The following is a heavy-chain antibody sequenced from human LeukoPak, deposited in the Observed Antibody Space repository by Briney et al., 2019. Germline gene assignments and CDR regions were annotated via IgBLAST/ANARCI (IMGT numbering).Heavy chain of an antibody. CDR1: GGSISSSSYY. CDR3: ARGGRPSNWFDP. D-gene: IGHD3-16*01. V-gene: IGHV4-39*07. Sequence: SETLSLTCTVPGGSISSSSYYWGWIRQPPGKGLGWIGSIYYSGSTYYNPSLKSRVTISVDTSKNQFSLKLSSVTAADTAVYYCARGGRPSNWFDPWGQGTLVTVSS. J-gene: IGHJ5*02. CDR2: IYYSGST.